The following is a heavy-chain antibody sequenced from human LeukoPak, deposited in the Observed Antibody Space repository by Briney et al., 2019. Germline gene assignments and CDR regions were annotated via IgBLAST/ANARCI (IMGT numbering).Heavy chain of an antibody. J-gene: IGHJ4*02. CDR1: GGSISSYY. Sequence: SETLSLTCTVSGGSISSYYWSWIRQPPGKGLEWMGYMYNSGSTNYNPSLKRGVTISVDTSKNKFSLNLSSVTAADTAVYYCARGGSIFRVVFDYWGQGTLVTVSS. D-gene: IGHD3-3*01. V-gene: IGHV4-59*01. CDR3: ARGGSIFRVVFDY. CDR2: MYNSGST.